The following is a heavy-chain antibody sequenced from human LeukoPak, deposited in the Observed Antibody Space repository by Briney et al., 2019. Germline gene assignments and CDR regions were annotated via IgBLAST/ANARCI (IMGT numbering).Heavy chain of an antibody. CDR3: ARVPSFGLSSGSYFDY. D-gene: IGHD1-26*01. Sequence: GGSLRLSCAASGFTFSSYSMNWVRQAPGKGLEWVSSISSSSYIYYADSVMGRFTISRDNAKNSLYLQMNSLRAEDTAVYYCARVPSFGLSSGSYFDYWGQGTLVTVSS. CDR2: ISSSSYI. CDR1: GFTFSSYS. V-gene: IGHV3-21*01. J-gene: IGHJ4*02.